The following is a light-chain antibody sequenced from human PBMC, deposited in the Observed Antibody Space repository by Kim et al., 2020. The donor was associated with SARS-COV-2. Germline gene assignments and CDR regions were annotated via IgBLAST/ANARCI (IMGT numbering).Light chain of an antibody. CDR3: QQANTFPIT. CDR2: AAS. V-gene: IGKV1-12*01. CDR1: QGISSW. Sequence: DIQMTQSPSSVSASVGDTVTITCRASQGISSWVAWYQQKPGEAPKRLIYAASSLQSGVPGRFSGSESGTDFTLTISSLQPEDFATYYCQQANTFPITFGRGTRLEIK. J-gene: IGKJ5*01.